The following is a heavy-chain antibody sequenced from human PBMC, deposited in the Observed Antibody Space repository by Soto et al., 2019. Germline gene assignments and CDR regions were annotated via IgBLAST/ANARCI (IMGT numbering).Heavy chain of an antibody. CDR3: AREVNDILTGYYKGFKYRGSEFDY. J-gene: IGHJ4*02. Sequence: ASVKVSCKASGYTFTSYYMHWVRQAPGQGLEWMGIINPSGGSTSYAQKFQGRVTMTRDTSTSTVYMELSSLRSEDTAVYYCAREVNDILTGYYKGFKYRGSEFDYWGQGTLVTVSS. D-gene: IGHD3-9*01. CDR2: INPSGGST. CDR1: GYTFTSYY. V-gene: IGHV1-46*01.